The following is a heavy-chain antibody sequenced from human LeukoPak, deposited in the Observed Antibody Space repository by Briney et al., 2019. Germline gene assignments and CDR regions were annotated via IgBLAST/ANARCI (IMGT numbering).Heavy chain of an antibody. Sequence: GETLRLSCAGSGFTFSSYGMHWVRQAPGKGLEWLAVISYDGSNKYYADSVKGRFTISRDNSKNTLYLQMNSLRAEDTAVYYCAKLIVVVVAATESADAFDIWGQGTIVTVSS. CDR2: ISYDGSNK. V-gene: IGHV3-30*18. CDR3: AKLIVVVVAATESADAFDI. CDR1: GFTFSSYG. D-gene: IGHD2-15*01. J-gene: IGHJ3*02.